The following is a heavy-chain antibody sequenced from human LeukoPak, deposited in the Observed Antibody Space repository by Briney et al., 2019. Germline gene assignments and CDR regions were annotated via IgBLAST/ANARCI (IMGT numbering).Heavy chain of an antibody. Sequence: GASVKVSCKASGYTFNSYGICWVRQAPGQGLEWIGWIDSSNGDIKYAEKLQGRVTMTTDTSTSTAYMDLRSLRSDDTAVYYCARDGVSGHFDYWGRGTLVAVSS. D-gene: IGHD3-3*01. CDR1: GYTFNSYG. J-gene: IGHJ4*01. V-gene: IGHV1-18*01. CDR3: ARDGVSGHFDY. CDR2: IDSSNGDI.